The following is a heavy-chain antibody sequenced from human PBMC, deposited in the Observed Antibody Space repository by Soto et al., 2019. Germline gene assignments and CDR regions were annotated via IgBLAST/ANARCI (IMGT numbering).Heavy chain of an antibody. CDR3: ARQLGATTFLDY. Sequence: ASVKVSCKASGYTFTSYYMHWVRQAPGQGLEWMGIINPSGGSTSYAQKFQGRVTMTRDTSTSTVYMELSGLRSEDTAVYYCARQLGATTFLDYWGQGTLVTVSS. CDR2: INPSGGST. CDR1: GYTFTSYY. D-gene: IGHD1-26*01. V-gene: IGHV1-46*01. J-gene: IGHJ4*02.